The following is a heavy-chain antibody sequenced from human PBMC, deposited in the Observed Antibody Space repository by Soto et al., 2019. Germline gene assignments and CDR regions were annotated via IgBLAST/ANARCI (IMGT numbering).Heavy chain of an antibody. CDR2: INSDGSST. J-gene: IGHJ5*02. D-gene: IGHD6-13*01. Sequence: EVQLVESGGGLVQPGGSLRLSCAASGFTFSSNWMHWVRQAPGKGLVWVSRINSDGSSTSYADSVKGRFTISRDNAKNTLYLQMNSLRAEDTAVYYSGAAAGTGWFDPWGQGTLVTVSS. CDR1: GFTFSSNW. CDR3: GAAAGTGWFDP. V-gene: IGHV3-74*01.